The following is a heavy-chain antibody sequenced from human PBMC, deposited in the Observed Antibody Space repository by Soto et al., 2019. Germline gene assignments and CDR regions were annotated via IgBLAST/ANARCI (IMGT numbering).Heavy chain of an antibody. J-gene: IGHJ6*02. CDR2: ISYDGSNK. CDR1: GFTFSSYG. V-gene: IGHV3-30*18. Sequence: LRLSCAASGFTFSSYGMHWVRQAPGKGLEWVAVISYDGSNKYYADSVKGRFTISRDNSKNTLYLQMNSLRAEDTAVYYCAKDCPENYGGNPTDYYYYGMDVWGQGTTVTVSS. CDR3: AKDCPENYGGNPTDYYYYGMDV. D-gene: IGHD4-17*01.